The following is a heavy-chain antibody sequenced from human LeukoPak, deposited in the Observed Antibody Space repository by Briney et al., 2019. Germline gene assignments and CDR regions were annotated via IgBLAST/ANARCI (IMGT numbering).Heavy chain of an antibody. CDR2: ICWDNDK. CDR3: AHPTLNYDAFDI. Sequence: SGPTVVNPTQTLTLTCTFSGFSLRTSGVGVCWIRQPPGKALEWLALICWDNDKRYSPSRKSRLTITKDTSKNQVVLTMTNMAPADTATSYCAHPTLNYDAFDIWGQRTMVTVSS. J-gene: IGHJ3*02. D-gene: IGHD1-7*01. CDR1: GFSLRTSGVG. V-gene: IGHV2-5*02.